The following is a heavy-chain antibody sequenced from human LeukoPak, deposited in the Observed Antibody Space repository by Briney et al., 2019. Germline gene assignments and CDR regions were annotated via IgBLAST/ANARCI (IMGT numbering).Heavy chain of an antibody. J-gene: IGHJ4*02. CDR1: GFTFSSYA. V-gene: IGHV3-30-3*01. CDR3: ARGEYYDSSGYLGY. CDR2: ISYDGSNK. D-gene: IGHD3-22*01. Sequence: GGSLRLPCAASGFTFSSYAMHWVRQAPGKGLEWVAVISYDGSNKYYADSVEGRFTISRDNSKNTLYLQMNSLRAEDTAVYYCARGEYYDSSGYLGYWGQGTLVTVSS.